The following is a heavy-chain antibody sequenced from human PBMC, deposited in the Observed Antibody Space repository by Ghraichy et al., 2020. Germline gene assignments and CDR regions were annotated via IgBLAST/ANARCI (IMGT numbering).Heavy chain of an antibody. CDR3: ARGCSTSCYTRRNYYYYGMDV. V-gene: IGHV4-34*01. D-gene: IGHD2-2*02. CDR2: INHSGST. Sequence: SETLSLTCAVYGGSFSGYYWSWIRQPPGKGLEWIGEINHSGSTNYNPSLKSRVTISVDTSKNQFSLKLSSVTAADTAVYYCARGCSTSCYTRRNYYYYGMDVWGQGTTVTVSS. J-gene: IGHJ6*02. CDR1: GGSFSGYY.